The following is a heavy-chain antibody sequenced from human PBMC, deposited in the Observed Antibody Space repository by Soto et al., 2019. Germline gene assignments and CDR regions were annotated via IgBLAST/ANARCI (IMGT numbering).Heavy chain of an antibody. Sequence: ASVKVSCKASGYTFTTYSMHWVRQTPGHGLEWMGVINPSGGRTSYAQKFQGRVTMTRDTSTSTVHMELSNLRSEDTAVYYCATVRYTVPFDWFDPWGQGTLVTVSS. CDR2: INPSGGRT. V-gene: IGHV1-46*01. J-gene: IGHJ5*02. CDR3: ATVRYTVPFDWFDP. CDR1: GYTFTTYS. D-gene: IGHD4-17*01.